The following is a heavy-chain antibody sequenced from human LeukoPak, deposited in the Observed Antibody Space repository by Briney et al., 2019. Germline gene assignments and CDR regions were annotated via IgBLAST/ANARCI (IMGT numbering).Heavy chain of an antibody. V-gene: IGHV1-18*01. D-gene: IGHD3-22*01. CDR2: ISAYNGNT. CDR1: GYTFTSYG. Sequence: ASVKVSCEASGYTFTSYGISWVRQAPGQGLEWMGWISAYNGNTNYAQKLQGRVTMTTDTSTSTAYMELRSLRSDDTAVYYCAREWERYYYDSSGENAFDIWGQGTMVTVSS. J-gene: IGHJ3*02. CDR3: AREWERYYYDSSGENAFDI.